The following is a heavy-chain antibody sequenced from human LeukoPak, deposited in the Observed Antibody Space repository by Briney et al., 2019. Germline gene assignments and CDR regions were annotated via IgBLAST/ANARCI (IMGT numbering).Heavy chain of an antibody. D-gene: IGHD6-13*01. J-gene: IGHJ4*02. CDR3: AKGPRQQLVTXFDN. V-gene: IGHV3-23*01. CDR2: ISGSGGST. Sequence: RLSXAASGFTFXXXXXSWXXXXPGXGXEWXXXISGSGGSTYYADSVKGRFTVSRDNSKNTLYLQMSSLRADDTAVYYCAKGPRQQLVTXFDNWGQGTLVTVSS. CDR1: GFTFXXXX.